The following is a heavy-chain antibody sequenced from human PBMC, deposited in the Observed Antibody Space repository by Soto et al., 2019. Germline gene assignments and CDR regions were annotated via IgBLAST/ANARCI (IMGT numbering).Heavy chain of an antibody. D-gene: IGHD2-8*02. Sequence: PSETLSLTCSVSGNYMSSSNWWNWVRQPPGKGLEWIGEAHHSGSTNYNPSLKSRVTISVDTSKNQFSLKLTSVTAADTAVYYCARDKITGPFDYWGQGTLVTVSS. CDR3: ARDKITGPFDY. CDR1: GNYMSSSNW. V-gene: IGHV4-4*02. J-gene: IGHJ4*02. CDR2: AHHSGST.